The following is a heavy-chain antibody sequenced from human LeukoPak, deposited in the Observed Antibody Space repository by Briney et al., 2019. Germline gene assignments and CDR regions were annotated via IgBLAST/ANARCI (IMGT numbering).Heavy chain of an antibody. V-gene: IGHV3-7*01. Sequence: GGSLRLSCEASGITFSTYLMTWVRQAPGKGPEWVANINQDGIKKYYVDSVKGRFTISRHNAKNSLFLQMDSLRAEDTAIYYCTTDINGGYFDYWGQGTLVTVSS. CDR1: GITFSTYL. D-gene: IGHD4-23*01. J-gene: IGHJ4*02. CDR2: INQDGIKK. CDR3: TTDINGGYFDY.